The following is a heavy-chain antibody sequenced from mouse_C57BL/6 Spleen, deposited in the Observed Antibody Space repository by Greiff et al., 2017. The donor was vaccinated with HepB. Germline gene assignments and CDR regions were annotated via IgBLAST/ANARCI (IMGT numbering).Heavy chain of an antibody. D-gene: IGHD1-1*01. CDR3: AGYYGSTYFAY. CDR2: IYPGSGNT. V-gene: IGHV1-66*01. J-gene: IGHJ3*01. CDR1: GYSFTSYY. Sequence: VQGVESGPELVKPGASVKISCKASGYSFTSYYIHWVKQRPGQGLEWIGWIYPGSGNTKYNEKFKGKATLTADTSSSTAYMQLSSLTSEDSAVYYCAGYYGSTYFAYWGQGTLVTVSA.